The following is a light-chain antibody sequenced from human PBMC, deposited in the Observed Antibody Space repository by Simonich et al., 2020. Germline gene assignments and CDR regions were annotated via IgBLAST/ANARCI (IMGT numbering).Light chain of an antibody. Sequence: SYELTQPPSVSVSPGQTARITCSGAALPNQYAYWYQQKPGQAMVLGRYNDSERPSGIPERFAGSSSGTTVTLTISGVQAEDEADYYCQAWDSSTAVFGGGTKLTVL. V-gene: IGLV3-25*03. CDR3: QAWDSSTAV. CDR2: NDS. CDR1: ALPNQY. J-gene: IGLJ3*02.